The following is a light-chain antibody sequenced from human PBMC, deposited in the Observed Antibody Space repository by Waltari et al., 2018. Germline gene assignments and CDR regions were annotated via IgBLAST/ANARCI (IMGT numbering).Light chain of an antibody. CDR3: QKYNNWLYT. V-gene: IGKV3-15*01. J-gene: IGKJ2*01. Sequence: EIVMTQSPATRSVSPGERATLSCRASQSVSSKLACYQPKPGQAPRLLIYGASTRATGTPARFSGSGAGTEFTLTISSLQSEDFAVYYCQKYNNWLYTFGQGTKLEIK. CDR1: QSVSSK. CDR2: GAS.